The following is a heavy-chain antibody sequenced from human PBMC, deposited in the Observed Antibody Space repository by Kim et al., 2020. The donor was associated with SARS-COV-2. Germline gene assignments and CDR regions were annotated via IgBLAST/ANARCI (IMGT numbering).Heavy chain of an antibody. CDR2: INAANGNT. D-gene: IGHD5-18*01. CDR1: GYTFTSYT. CDR3: ARRVQLCPLDY. V-gene: IGHV1-3*01. J-gene: IGHJ4*02. Sequence: ASVKVSCKASGYTFTSYTLHWVRQAPGQRLEWMGWINAANGNTKYSEKFQGRVTITRDTSASTAYMELSSLRSEDTAVYYCARRVQLCPLDYWGQGTLVTVSS.